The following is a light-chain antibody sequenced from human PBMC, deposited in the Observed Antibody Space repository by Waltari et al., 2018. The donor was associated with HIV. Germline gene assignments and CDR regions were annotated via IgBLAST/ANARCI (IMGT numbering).Light chain of an antibody. CDR1: QNISSY. V-gene: IGKV1-39*01. CDR2: ATS. J-gene: IGKJ1*01. Sequence: DIQMTQSPSSLSASVGDRVTITCRASQNISSYLNWYQQRPGKAPKLLIYATSTLQSGVPSRFSGNESGTDFTLTISRLQPEDFATYYCQQSYSHPRTFGQGTKVEVK. CDR3: QQSYSHPRT.